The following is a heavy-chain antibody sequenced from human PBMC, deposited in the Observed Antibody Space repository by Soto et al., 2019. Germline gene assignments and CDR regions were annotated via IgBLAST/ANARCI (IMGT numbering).Heavy chain of an antibody. J-gene: IGHJ3*02. CDR2: ISSGGDNT. D-gene: IGHD3-22*01. V-gene: IGHV3-23*01. CDR3: VRRAQYFDGTGFHAFDI. CDR1: WYNVDKYT. Sequence: GGALRLSGVEFWYNVDKYTVSWVRQAPGKGLEWVSAISSGGDNTHYADSVKGRFTITRDNSKNMLYLEMNSLTVEDTAVYYCVRRAQYFDGTGFHAFDIWGQGTRVTVSS.